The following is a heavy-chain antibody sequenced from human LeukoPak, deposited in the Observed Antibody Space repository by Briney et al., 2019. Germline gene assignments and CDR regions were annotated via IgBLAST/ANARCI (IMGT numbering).Heavy chain of an antibody. D-gene: IGHD3-16*02. Sequence: AGGSLILSCAASGFTFSSYEMNWVRQAPGKGLEWVSKISGSGSTIHDADSVKGRFTISRDNAKNSLYLQMNSLRAEDTAVYYCARRLSYYGMDVWGQGTTVTVSS. CDR3: ARRLSYYGMDV. V-gene: IGHV3-48*03. CDR2: ISGSGSTI. J-gene: IGHJ6*02. CDR1: GFTFSSYE.